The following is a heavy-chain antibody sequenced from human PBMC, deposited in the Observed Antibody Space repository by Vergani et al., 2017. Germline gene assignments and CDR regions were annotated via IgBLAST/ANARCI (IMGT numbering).Heavy chain of an antibody. V-gene: IGHV3-48*03. CDR2: ISSSGSTI. CDR1: GFTFSSYE. CDR3: AVREDGAVASDY. D-gene: IGHD6-19*01. J-gene: IGHJ4*02. Sequence: EVQLVESGGGLVQPGGSLRLSCAASGFTFSSYEMNWVRQAPGKGLEWVSYISSSGSTIYYADSVKGRFPISRDNAKNALYLQMNSLRAEDTAVYYCAVREDGAVASDYWGQGTLVTVSS.